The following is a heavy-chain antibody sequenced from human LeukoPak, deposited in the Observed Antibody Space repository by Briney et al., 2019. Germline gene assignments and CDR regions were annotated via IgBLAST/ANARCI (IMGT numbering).Heavy chain of an antibody. CDR2: IYYSGST. CDR3: ARVNPGYRRGYFDY. D-gene: IGHD5-18*01. Sequence: SETLSLTCTVSGGSISSYYWSWIRQPPGKGLEWIGYIYYSGSTNYNPSLKSRVTISVDTSKNQFSLKLSSVTAADTAVYYCARVNPGYRRGYFDYWGQGTLVTVSS. J-gene: IGHJ4*02. CDR1: GGSISSYY. V-gene: IGHV4-59*01.